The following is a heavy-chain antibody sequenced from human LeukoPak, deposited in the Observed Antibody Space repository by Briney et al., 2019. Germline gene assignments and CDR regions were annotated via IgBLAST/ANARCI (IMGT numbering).Heavy chain of an antibody. J-gene: IGHJ4*02. CDR2: ISSSSSYI. CDR3: ARGDGYSFSYFDY. V-gene: IGHV3-21*01. CDR1: GFTFSSYS. D-gene: IGHD5-24*01. Sequence: GGSLRLSCAASGFTFSSYSMNWVRQAPGKGLEWVSSISSSSSYIYYADSVKGRFTISRDNAKNSLCLQMNSLRAEDTAVYNCARGDGYSFSYFDYWGQGTLVTVSS.